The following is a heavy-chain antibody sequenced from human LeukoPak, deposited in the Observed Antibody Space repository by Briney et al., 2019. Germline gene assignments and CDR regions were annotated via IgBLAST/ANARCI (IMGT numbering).Heavy chain of an antibody. CDR1: GGSISSGSYY. Sequence: PSETLSLTCTVSGGSISSGSYYWSWIRQPAGKGLEWIGRIYTSGSTNYNPSLKSRVTISVDTSKNQFSLKLSSVTAADTAVYYCARALDFWSGYFPKNWFDPWGQGTLVTVSS. J-gene: IGHJ5*02. CDR3: ARALDFWSGYFPKNWFDP. CDR2: IYTSGST. V-gene: IGHV4-61*02. D-gene: IGHD3-3*01.